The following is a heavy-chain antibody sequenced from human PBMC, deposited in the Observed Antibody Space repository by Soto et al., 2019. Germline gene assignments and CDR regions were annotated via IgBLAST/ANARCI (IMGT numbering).Heavy chain of an antibody. CDR3: ARWRAKAHFYYGMDV. CDR2: IIPIFGTT. J-gene: IGHJ6*02. Sequence: QVQMVQSGAEVKKPGSSLKVSCKASGGTFSGYGISWVRQAPGQGLEWMGGIIPIFGTTNYAPNFRDRVTISADEARSTVYMDLSSLRTDDTAVYYCARWRAKAHFYYGMDVLGQGTAGTVAS. CDR1: GGTFSGYG. D-gene: IGHD3-3*01. V-gene: IGHV1-69*01.